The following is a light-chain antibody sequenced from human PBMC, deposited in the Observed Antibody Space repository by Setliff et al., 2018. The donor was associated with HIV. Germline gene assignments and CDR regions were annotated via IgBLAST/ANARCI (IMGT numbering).Light chain of an antibody. CDR2: DVS. V-gene: IGLV2-14*03. CDR1: SSDVGGYNY. J-gene: IGLJ1*01. Sequence: QSALPQPASVSGSPGQSITISCTGTSSDVGGYNYVSWYQQHPGEAPRLLIYDVSYRPSGISRRFSGSKSGSTASLTISGLQTEDEADYYCSSYTDNSTLDVFGTGTKVTVL. CDR3: SSYTDNSTLDV.